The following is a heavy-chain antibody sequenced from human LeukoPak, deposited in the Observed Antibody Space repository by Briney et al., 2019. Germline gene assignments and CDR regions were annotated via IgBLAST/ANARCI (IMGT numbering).Heavy chain of an antibody. CDR2: IRYDGSNK. D-gene: IGHD3-10*01. CDR3: ARDHVIKQAPPGY. V-gene: IGHV3-30*02. CDR1: GFTFSSYG. J-gene: IGHJ4*02. Sequence: GGSLRLSCAASGFTFSSYGMHWVRQAPGKGLEWVAFIRYDGSNKYYADSVKGRFTISRDNSKNTLYLQMNSRRAEDTAVYYCARDHVIKQAPPGYWGQGTLVTVSS.